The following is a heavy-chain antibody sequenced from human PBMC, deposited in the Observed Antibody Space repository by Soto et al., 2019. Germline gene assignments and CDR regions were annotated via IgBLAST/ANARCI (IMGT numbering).Heavy chain of an antibody. V-gene: IGHV3-23*01. Sequence: GGSLRLSCAASGFTVSSNYMSWVRQAPGKGLEWVSAISGSGGSTYYADSVKGRFTISRDNSKNTLYLQMNSLRAEETAVYYCAKDDVTELRYFEWSQYRGYYFDFWAQGPLVTVSS. CDR1: GFTVSSNY. D-gene: IGHD3-9*01. CDR3: AKDDVTELRYFEWSQYRGYYFDF. CDR2: ISGSGGST. J-gene: IGHJ4*02.